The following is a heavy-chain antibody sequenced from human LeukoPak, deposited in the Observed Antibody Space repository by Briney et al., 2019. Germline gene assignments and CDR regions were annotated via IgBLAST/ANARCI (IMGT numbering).Heavy chain of an antibody. Sequence: GGSLRLSCATSGFTFSDYRMNWVRQAPGKGLEWVSSISSSSSFIYYADSVKGRFTISRDNAKNSLYLQMNSLRAEDTAVYYCARGFLAGPYSNYGMDVWGQGTTVTVSS. CDR3: ARGFLAGPYSNYGMDV. V-gene: IGHV3-21*01. J-gene: IGHJ6*02. CDR2: ISSSSSFI. CDR1: GFTFSDYR. D-gene: IGHD3-9*01.